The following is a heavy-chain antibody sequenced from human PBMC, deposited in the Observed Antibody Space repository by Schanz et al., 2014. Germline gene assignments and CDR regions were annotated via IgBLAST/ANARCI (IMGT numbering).Heavy chain of an antibody. Sequence: QVQLVQSGAEVKKPGASVKVSCKASGYTFSDSYVHWVRQAPGQGLEWMGWINPDSGDTNFAQKFQGWVTMTRDKSITTAYMELSRLKFDDTGVYYCATLDYADSVSWGQGTLVTVSS. CDR2: INPDSGDT. CDR1: GYTFSDSY. V-gene: IGHV1-2*04. J-gene: IGHJ5*02. CDR3: ATLDYADSVS. D-gene: IGHD4-17*01.